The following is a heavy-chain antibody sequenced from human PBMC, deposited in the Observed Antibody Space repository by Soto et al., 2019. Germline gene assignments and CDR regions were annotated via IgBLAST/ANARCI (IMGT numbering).Heavy chain of an antibody. V-gene: IGHV4-59*01. CDR1: GGSISSYY. CDR3: ARDTTIFGVDDYYYYGMDV. Sequence: SETLSLTCTVSGGSISSYYWSWSRQPPGKELEWIGYIYYSGSTNYNPSLKSRVTISVDTSKNQFSLKLSSVTAADTAVYYCARDTTIFGVDDYYYYGMDVWGQGTTVTVSS. D-gene: IGHD3-3*01. CDR2: IYYSGST. J-gene: IGHJ6*02.